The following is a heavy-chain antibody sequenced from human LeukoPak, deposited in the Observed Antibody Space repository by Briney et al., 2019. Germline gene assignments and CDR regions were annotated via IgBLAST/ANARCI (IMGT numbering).Heavy chain of an antibody. CDR3: ARDSSGYPDY. CDR1: GFTFDDYA. Sequence: GGSLRLSCAASGFTFDDYAMHWVRQAPGKGLEWISLISGDGGSTYYVDSVKGRFTISRDNRKNSLYPQMNSLRTEDTALYYCARDSSGYPDYWGQGTLVTVSS. V-gene: IGHV3-43*02. J-gene: IGHJ4*02. CDR2: ISGDGGST. D-gene: IGHD3-3*01.